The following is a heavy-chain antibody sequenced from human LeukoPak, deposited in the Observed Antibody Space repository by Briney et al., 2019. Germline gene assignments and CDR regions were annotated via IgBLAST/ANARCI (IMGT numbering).Heavy chain of an antibody. Sequence: GGPLRLSCAASGFTFSSYAMSWVRQAPGKGLEWVSAISGSGGSTYYADSVKGRFTISRDNSKNTLYLQMNSLRAEDTAVYYCATERTPIVASDYWGQGTLVTVSS. D-gene: IGHD5-12*01. J-gene: IGHJ4*02. CDR3: ATERTPIVASDY. CDR2: ISGSGGST. V-gene: IGHV3-23*01. CDR1: GFTFSSYA.